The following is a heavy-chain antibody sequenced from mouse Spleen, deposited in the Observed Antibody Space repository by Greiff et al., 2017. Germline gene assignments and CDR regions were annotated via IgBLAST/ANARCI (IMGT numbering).Heavy chain of an antibody. CDR2: ISGGGGNT. Sequence: EVQLVESGGGLVKPGGSLKLSCAASGFTFSSYTMSWVRQTPEKRLEWVATISGGGGNTYYPDSVKGRFTISRDNAKNTLYLQMSSLRSEDTALYYCAREYRNYFDYWGQGTTLTVSS. V-gene: IGHV5-9*01. J-gene: IGHJ2*01. D-gene: IGHD2-10*02. CDR3: AREYRNYFDY. CDR1: GFTFSSYT.